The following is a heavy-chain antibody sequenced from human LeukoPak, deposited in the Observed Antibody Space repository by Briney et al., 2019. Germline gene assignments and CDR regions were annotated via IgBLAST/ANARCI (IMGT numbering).Heavy chain of an antibody. Sequence: ESGPALVKPTQTLTLTCTFSGFSLSTSGMCVSWIRQPPGKALEWLARIDWDDDKYYSTSLKTRLTISKDTSKNQVVLTMTNMDPVDTATYYCARIPLKEYYYDSSGYFDYWGQGTLVTVSS. D-gene: IGHD3-22*01. V-gene: IGHV2-70*11. CDR2: IDWDDDK. CDR3: ARIPLKEYYYDSSGYFDY. J-gene: IGHJ4*02. CDR1: GFSLSTSGMC.